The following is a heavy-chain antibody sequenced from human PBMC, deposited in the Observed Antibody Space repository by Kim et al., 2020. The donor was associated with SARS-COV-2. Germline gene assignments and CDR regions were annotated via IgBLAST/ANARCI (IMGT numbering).Heavy chain of an antibody. J-gene: IGHJ6*02. V-gene: IGHV4-34*01. Sequence: SETLSLTCAVYGGSFSGYYWSWIRQPPGKGLEWIGEINHSGSTNYNPSLKSRVTISVDTSKNQFSLKLSSVTAADTAVYYCARATHRTYYDILTGSKYYYYYGMDVWGQGTTVTVSS. D-gene: IGHD3-9*01. CDR3: ARATHRTYYDILTGSKYYYYYGMDV. CDR1: GGSFSGYY. CDR2: INHSGST.